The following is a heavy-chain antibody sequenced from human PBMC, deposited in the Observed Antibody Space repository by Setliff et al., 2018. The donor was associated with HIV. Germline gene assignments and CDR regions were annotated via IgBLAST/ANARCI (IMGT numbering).Heavy chain of an antibody. CDR1: GFIFENHA. CDR3: AIGGFDY. CDR2: LRQDVNKD. D-gene: IGHD2-15*01. Sequence: PGGSLRLSCVVSGFIFENHAMHWVRRAPGKGLEWLTLLRQDVNKDYYGDSLKGRFTISRDDAENSLYLQMNSLGPEDTAVYYCAIGGFDYWGQGTLVTVSS. V-gene: IGHV3-33*03. J-gene: IGHJ4*02.